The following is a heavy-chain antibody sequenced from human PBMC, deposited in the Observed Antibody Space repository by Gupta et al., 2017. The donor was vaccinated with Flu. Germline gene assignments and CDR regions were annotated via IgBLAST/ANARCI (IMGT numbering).Heavy chain of an antibody. CDR3: ARHIAVSRTRGFDV. V-gene: IGHV4-4*02. J-gene: IGHJ3*01. CDR1: GGSITSNR. D-gene: IGHD6-19*01. Sequence: QVQLQESGSGLVKPSETLSLFCSVSGGSITSNRWSWVRQPPGKGLEWIGEIYHTGTTNYKASLKSRVTISVDKSNNQVSLRVTSVTAADTATYYCARHIAVSRTRGFDVWGQGTFVTVSP. CDR2: IYHTGTT.